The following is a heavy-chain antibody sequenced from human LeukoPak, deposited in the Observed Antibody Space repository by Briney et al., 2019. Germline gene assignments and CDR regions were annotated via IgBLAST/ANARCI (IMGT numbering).Heavy chain of an antibody. CDR2: IYTSGST. CDR1: GGSISSGSYY. D-gene: IGHD3-10*01. V-gene: IGHV4-61*02. J-gene: IGHJ6*03. CDR3: ARLWFYYMDV. Sequence: KTSETLSLTCTVSGGSISSGSYYWSWIRQPAGKGLEWIGRIYTSGSTNYNPSLKSRVTISVDTSKNQFSLKMSSVTAADTAVYYCARLWFYYMDVWAKGTTVTISS.